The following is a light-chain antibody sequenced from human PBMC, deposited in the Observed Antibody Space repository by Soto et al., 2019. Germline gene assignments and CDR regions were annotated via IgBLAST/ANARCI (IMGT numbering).Light chain of an antibody. CDR1: QSITSKF. CDR3: QQYGGSPTLA. J-gene: IGKJ4*01. CDR2: AAS. V-gene: IGKV3-20*01. Sequence: EIVLTQSPGTLSLSPGHRATLSCRASQSITSKFVAWYQQRPGQPPRLLIYAASTRATGIPDRFNGSGSETDFTLTISRLEPEDFAVYYCQQYGGSPTLAFGGGTKADIK.